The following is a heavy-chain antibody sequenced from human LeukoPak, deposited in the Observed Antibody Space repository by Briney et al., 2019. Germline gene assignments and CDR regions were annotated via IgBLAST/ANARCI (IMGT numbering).Heavy chain of an antibody. CDR1: GGSISTSNYY. V-gene: IGHV4-39*07. CDR3: ARMEDDYGDRVFDY. Sequence: SETLSLTCTVSGGSISTSNYYWGWIRQPPGKGLEWIGNIFYSGSTYYNPSLKSRVTISVDTSKNQFSLKLSSVTAADTAVYYCARMEDDYGDRVFDYWGQGTLVTVSS. CDR2: IFYSGST. J-gene: IGHJ4*02. D-gene: IGHD4-17*01.